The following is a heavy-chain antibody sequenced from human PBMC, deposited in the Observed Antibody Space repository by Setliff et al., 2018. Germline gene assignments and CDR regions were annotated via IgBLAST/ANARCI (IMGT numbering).Heavy chain of an antibody. Sequence: GGSLRLSCAASGFTFSSYSMNWVRQAPGKGLEWVSSISSSSSTIYYADSVKGRFTISRDNAKNSLYLQMNSLRAEDTAVYYCAKMAGYCSSTSCSYYYYYMDVWGKGTTVTVSS. D-gene: IGHD2-2*01. CDR2: ISSSSSTI. V-gene: IGHV3-48*01. CDR3: AKMAGYCSSTSCSYYYYYMDV. J-gene: IGHJ6*03. CDR1: GFTFSSYS.